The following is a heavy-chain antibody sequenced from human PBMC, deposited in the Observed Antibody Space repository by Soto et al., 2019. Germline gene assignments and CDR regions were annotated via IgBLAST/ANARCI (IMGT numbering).Heavy chain of an antibody. CDR3: ATTPWYHDGEAPQYYYYGMDV. D-gene: IGHD6-13*01. Sequence: GASVKVSCKAPGYTFTSYYMHWVRQAPGQGLEWMGIINPSGGSTSYAQKFQGRVTMTRDTSTSTVYMELSSLRSEDTAVYYCATTPWYHDGEAPQYYYYGMDVWGQGTTVTVS. V-gene: IGHV1-46*01. J-gene: IGHJ6*02. CDR1: GYTFTSYY. CDR2: INPSGGST.